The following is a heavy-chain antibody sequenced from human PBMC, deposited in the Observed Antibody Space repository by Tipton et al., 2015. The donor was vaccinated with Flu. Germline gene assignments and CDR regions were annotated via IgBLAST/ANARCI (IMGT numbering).Heavy chain of an antibody. V-gene: IGHV3-20*04. J-gene: IGHJ4*02. D-gene: IGHD2-21*01. Sequence: SLRLSCAASGFNIGEYGMSWVRQRPGKGLEWVSGINWNGGRAYYADSVEGRFTISRDNAENSLYLEMTTLRADDTAFYYCAKGDRLGHCGSDCYLRLDNWGRGTLVTVSS. CDR2: INWNGGRA. CDR3: AKGDRLGHCGSDCYLRLDN. CDR1: GFNIGEYG.